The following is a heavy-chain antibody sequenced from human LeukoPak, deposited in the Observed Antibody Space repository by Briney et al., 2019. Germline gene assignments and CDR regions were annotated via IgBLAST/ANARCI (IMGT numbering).Heavy chain of an antibody. Sequence: SQTLSLTFTVSGGSISSGVYYWSCIRQHPGKGREWIGYIYYSGSTYYNPSLKRRVTISVDTSKNQFSLKLSSVTAADTAVYYCASRNAVEGWFDPWGQGTLVTVSS. D-gene: IGHD1-14*01. V-gene: IGHV4-31*03. CDR2: IYYSGST. J-gene: IGHJ5*02. CDR3: ASRNAVEGWFDP. CDR1: GGSISSGVYY.